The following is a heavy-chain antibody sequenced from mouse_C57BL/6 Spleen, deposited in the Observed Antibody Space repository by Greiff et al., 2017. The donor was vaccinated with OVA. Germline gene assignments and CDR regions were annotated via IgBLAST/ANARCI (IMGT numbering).Heavy chain of an antibody. D-gene: IGHD1-1*01. J-gene: IGHJ1*03. CDR3: ARRGRGSSPYWYFDV. V-gene: IGHV1-42*01. Sequence: EVQRVESGPELVKPGASVKISCKASGYSFTGYYMNWVKQSPEKSLEWIGEINPSTGGTTYNQKFKAKATLTVDKSSSTAYMQLKSLTAEDSAVYYCARRGRGSSPYWYFDVWGTGTTVTVSS. CDR1: GYSFTGYY. CDR2: INPSTGGT.